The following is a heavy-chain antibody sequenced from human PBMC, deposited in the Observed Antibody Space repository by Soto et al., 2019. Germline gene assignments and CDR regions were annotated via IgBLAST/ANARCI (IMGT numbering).Heavy chain of an antibody. D-gene: IGHD3-3*01. Sequence: LRLSCAASGFTFSSYAMHWVRQAPGKGLEWVAVISYDGSNKYYADSVKGRFTISRDNSENTLYLQMNSLRAEDTAVYYCARSEGATIFYYFDYWGQGTLVTVSS. J-gene: IGHJ4*02. CDR1: GFTFSSYA. V-gene: IGHV3-30-3*01. CDR2: ISYDGSNK. CDR3: ARSEGATIFYYFDY.